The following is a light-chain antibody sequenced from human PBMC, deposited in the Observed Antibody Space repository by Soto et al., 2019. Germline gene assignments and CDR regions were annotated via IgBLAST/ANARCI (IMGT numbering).Light chain of an antibody. CDR2: AAS. CDR1: QSVTSN. CDR3: QQYNNWPPT. J-gene: IGKJ1*01. Sequence: EVVMTQSPVTLSVSPGERANLPCRASQSVTSNLAWYQQKPGQAPRLLIYAASARATGIPARFSGSGSGTEFTLTISSLQSEDFAVYYCQQYNNWPPTFGQGTKVEIK. V-gene: IGKV3-15*01.